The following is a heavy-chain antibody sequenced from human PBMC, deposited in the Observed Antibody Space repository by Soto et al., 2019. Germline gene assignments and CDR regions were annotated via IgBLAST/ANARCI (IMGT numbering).Heavy chain of an antibody. CDR2: ISSNGGST. CDR1: GFTFSSYA. D-gene: IGHD2-15*01. CDR3: AGGVGYCSGGSCSGHDAFDI. J-gene: IGHJ3*02. Sequence: GGSLRLSCAASGFTFSSYAMHWVRQAPGKGLEYVSAISSNGGSTYYANSVKGRFTTSRDNSKNTLYLQMGSLRAEDMAVYYCAGGVGYCSGGSCSGHDAFDIWGQGTMVTVSS. V-gene: IGHV3-64*01.